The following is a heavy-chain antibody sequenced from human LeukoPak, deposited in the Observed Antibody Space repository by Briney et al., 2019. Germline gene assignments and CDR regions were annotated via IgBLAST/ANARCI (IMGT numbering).Heavy chain of an antibody. V-gene: IGHV3-23*01. J-gene: IGHJ4*02. D-gene: IGHD6-19*01. CDR2: ISGSGGST. Sequence: GGSLRLSCAASGFTFSSYAMSWVRQAPGKGLEWVSAISGSGGSTYYADSVKGRFTISRDNSKNTLYLKMNSLRAEETAVYYGAKSRGRAVAGSTDYWGQGTLVTVSS. CDR1: GFTFSSYA. CDR3: AKSRGRAVAGSTDY.